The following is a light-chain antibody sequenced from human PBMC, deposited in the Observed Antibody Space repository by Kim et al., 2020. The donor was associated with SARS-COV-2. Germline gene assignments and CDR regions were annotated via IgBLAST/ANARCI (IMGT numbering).Light chain of an antibody. CDR2: QDN. CDR1: KLGVKY. V-gene: IGLV3-1*01. CDR3: QAWDSSTVV. J-gene: IGLJ2*01. Sequence: PVQTAMFTGSGDKLGVKYTCWYQQKPGQSPVLVIYQDNKRPSGIPERFSGSNSGNTATLTISGTQAMDEADYFCQAWDSSTVVFGGGTQLTVL.